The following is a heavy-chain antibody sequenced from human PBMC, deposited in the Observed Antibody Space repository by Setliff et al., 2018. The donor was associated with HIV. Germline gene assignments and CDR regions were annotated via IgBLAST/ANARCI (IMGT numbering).Heavy chain of an antibody. J-gene: IGHJ2*01. CDR3: ARGTSAASYWHFDL. Sequence: PSETLSLTCIVSDGSVSNQYWSWIRQTAGKGLEWIGRIYATGSTNYNPSLKSRVTMPVDTSKNQFFLTLNSLTAADTAIYYCARGTSAASYWHFDLWGRGIMVTVSS. V-gene: IGHV4-4*07. D-gene: IGHD3-16*01. CDR1: DGSVSNQY. CDR2: IYATGST.